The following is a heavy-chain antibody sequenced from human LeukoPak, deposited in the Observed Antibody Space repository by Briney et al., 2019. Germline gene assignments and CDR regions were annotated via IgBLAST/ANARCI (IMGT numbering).Heavy chain of an antibody. CDR1: GVTFCGDE. D-gene: IGHD3-10*02. Sequence: GGSLRLSCAASGVTFCGDEMRWVRQAPGKGVEWGSYISSSGIAIYYADSVTSRFTISRDNAKLSLYLQMNSLRAEDTAVYYCAELGISMIGGVWGKGTTVTISS. J-gene: IGHJ6*04. V-gene: IGHV3-48*03. CDR2: ISSSGIAI. CDR3: AELGISMIGGV.